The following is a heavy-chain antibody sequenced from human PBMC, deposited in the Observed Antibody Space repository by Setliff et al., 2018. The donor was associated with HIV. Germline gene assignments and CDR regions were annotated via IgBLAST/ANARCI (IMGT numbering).Heavy chain of an antibody. Sequence: ASVKVSCKASQNTFTNYYMHWVRQAPGQGLEWMGIINPSGDSTIYAQKFQGKVTMTRDTSSSTVYMELSSLRSEDTAVYYCARDLHTFMVNSYHYYMDVWGKGTTVTVSS. D-gene: IGHD5-18*01. CDR2: INPSGDST. V-gene: IGHV1-46*01. J-gene: IGHJ6*03. CDR1: QNTFTNYY. CDR3: ARDLHTFMVNSYHYYMDV.